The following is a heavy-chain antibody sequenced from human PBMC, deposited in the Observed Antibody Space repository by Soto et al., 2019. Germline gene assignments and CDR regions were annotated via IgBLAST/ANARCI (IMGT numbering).Heavy chain of an antibody. CDR3: ARGGRHSDYYYYYGMDV. CDR2: INTSGGSP. V-gene: IGHV1-46*01. Sequence: VASVKVSCKAFGYTFTIYYIHWVRRTPGQGLEWMGVINTSGGSPTYAQKFQDRVTMTRDTSTSTVYMELSSLRSEDTAVYYCARGGRHSDYYYYYGMDVWGQGTTVTVSS. J-gene: IGHJ6*02. D-gene: IGHD6-25*01. CDR1: GYTFTIYY.